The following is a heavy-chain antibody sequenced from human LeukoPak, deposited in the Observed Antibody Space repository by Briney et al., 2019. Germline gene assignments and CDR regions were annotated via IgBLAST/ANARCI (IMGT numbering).Heavy chain of an antibody. CDR3: ARERWSNHYYYGMDV. Sequence: PGGSLRLSCAASEFAFSSYWMSWVRQAPGKGLEWVANIKQDGGEKNYVDSVKGRFTISRDNAKNSLSLQMNSLRADDTAVYYCARERWSNHYYYGMDVWGQGTTVTVSS. CDR2: IKQDGGEK. CDR1: EFAFSSYW. J-gene: IGHJ6*02. D-gene: IGHD1-14*01. V-gene: IGHV3-7*01.